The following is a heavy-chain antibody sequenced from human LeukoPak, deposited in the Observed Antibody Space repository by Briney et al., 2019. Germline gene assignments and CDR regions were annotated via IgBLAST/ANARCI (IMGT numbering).Heavy chain of an antibody. CDR2: ISSSSSTI. J-gene: IGHJ5*02. CDR3: AGTKPSRYCSGGSCYGGLGWFDP. V-gene: IGHV3-48*02. CDR1: GFTFSSYS. Sequence: GGSLRLSCAAPGFTFSSYSMKWVRQAPGKGLEWVSYISSSSSTIYYADSVKGRFTISRDNAKNSLYLQMNSLRDEDTAVYYCAGTKPSRYCSGGSCYGGLGWFDPWGQGTLVTVSS. D-gene: IGHD2-15*01.